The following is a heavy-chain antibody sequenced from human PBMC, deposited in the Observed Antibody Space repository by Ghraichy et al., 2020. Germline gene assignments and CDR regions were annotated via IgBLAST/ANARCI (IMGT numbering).Heavy chain of an antibody. CDR1: GGSISRDTYY. J-gene: IGHJ5*02. D-gene: IGHD1-1*01. CDR3: ARTTGTATKVFDP. CDR2: IYSSGST. Sequence: SLNISCSVSGGSISRDTYYWSWIRQHRGKGPQWIGYIYSSGSTYYNPSLKSRVSISVDTSKNQFSLNMTSMTVADTAVYYCARTTGTATKVFDPWGQGTLVSVSS. V-gene: IGHV4-31*03.